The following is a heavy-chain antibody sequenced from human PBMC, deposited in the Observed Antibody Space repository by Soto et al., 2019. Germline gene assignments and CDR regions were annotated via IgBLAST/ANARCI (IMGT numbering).Heavy chain of an antibody. CDR1: GYSFTSYW. CDR2: IYPGDSDT. CDR3: ARHRVAGTSRDAFDI. J-gene: IGHJ3*02. D-gene: IGHD6-19*01. V-gene: IGHV5-51*01. Sequence: PGESLKISCKGSGYSFTSYWIGWVRQMPGKGLEWMGIIYPGDSDTRYSPSFQGQVTISADKSISTAYLQWSSLKASDTAMYYCARHRVAGTSRDAFDIWGQGTMVTVSS.